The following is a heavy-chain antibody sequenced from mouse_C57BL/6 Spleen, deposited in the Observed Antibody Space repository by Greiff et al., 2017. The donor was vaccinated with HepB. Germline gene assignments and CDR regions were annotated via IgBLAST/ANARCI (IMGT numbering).Heavy chain of an antibody. CDR2: INPNNGGT. J-gene: IGHJ2*01. CDR3: AISRYDYDERTVGAFDY. Sequence: EVQLQQSGPELVKPGASVKIPCKASGYTFTDYNMDWVKQSHGKSLEWIGDINPNNGGTIYNQKFKGKATLTVDKSSSTAYMELRSLTSEDTAVYYCAISRYDYDERTVGAFDYWGQGTTLTVSS. D-gene: IGHD2-4*01. CDR1: GYTFTDYN. V-gene: IGHV1-18*01.